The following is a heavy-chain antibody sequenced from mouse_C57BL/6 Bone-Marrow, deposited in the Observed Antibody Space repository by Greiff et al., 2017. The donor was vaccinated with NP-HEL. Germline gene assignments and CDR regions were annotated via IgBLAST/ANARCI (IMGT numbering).Heavy chain of an antibody. J-gene: IGHJ2*01. V-gene: IGHV1-15*01. Sequence: QVQLQQSGAELVRPGASVTLSCKASGYTFTDYEMHWVKQTPVHGLEWIGAIDPETGGTAYNQKFKGKATLTADKSSSTAYMELRRLTSEDAAVYYCTRRVYFDYWGQGTTLTVSS. CDR3: TRRVYFDY. CDR2: IDPETGGT. CDR1: GYTFTDYE.